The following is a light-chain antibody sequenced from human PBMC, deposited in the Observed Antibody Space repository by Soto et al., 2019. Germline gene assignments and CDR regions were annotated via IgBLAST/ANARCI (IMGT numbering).Light chain of an antibody. CDR2: EVT. CDR1: SSDVGAYNS. J-gene: IGLJ2*01. Sequence: QSVLTQPASVSGSPGQSITISCTGTSSDVGAYNSVAWYQHNPGKAPKLMIYEVTKRPSGISNRFSGSKSGNTASLTISELQAEDEADYYCSSYGRSSLIFGGGTKLTVL. CDR3: SSYGRSSLI. V-gene: IGLV2-14*01.